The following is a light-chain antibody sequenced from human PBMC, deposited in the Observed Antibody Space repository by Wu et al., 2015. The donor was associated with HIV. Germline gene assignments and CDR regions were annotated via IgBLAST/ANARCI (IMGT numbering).Light chain of an antibody. CDR2: NAS. CDR3: QHRHNWPLT. CDR1: QSVGTY. V-gene: IGKV3-11*01. J-gene: IGKJ4*01. Sequence: EIVLTQSPATLSLSPGERATLSCRASQSVGTYLAWYQQKPGQSPRLLIYNASKRANGIPPRFSGIGSGTDFTLTITSLESEDFALYYSQHRHNWPLTFGGGTKVEIK.